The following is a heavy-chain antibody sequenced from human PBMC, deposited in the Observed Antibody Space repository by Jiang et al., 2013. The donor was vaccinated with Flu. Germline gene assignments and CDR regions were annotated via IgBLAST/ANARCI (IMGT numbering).Heavy chain of an antibody. D-gene: IGHD3-10*01. CDR1: GDSVSSNSAA. CDR2: TYYRSKWFN. J-gene: IGHJ4*02. CDR3: ARVQGNYFDY. V-gene: IGHV6-1*01. Sequence: SQTLSLTCAISGDSVSSNSAAWNWIRKSPSRGLEWLGRTYYRSKWFNDYAVSVRSRITINPDTSKNQFSLQLNSVTPEDTAVYYCARVQGNYFDYWGQGTLVTVSS.